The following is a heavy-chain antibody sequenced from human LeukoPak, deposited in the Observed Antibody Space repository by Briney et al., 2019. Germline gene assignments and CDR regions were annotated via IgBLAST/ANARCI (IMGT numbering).Heavy chain of an antibody. CDR1: GFIFNNAW. Sequence: GSLRLSCAASGFIFNNAWMNWVRQAPGKGLEWIGFIYHTGRTYYTPSLKSRVTISLDRSKNHFSLKLSSVTAADTAVYYCARGLRWSGGYSYGLDDAFDIWGQGAVVTVSS. D-gene: IGHD5-18*01. CDR3: ARGLRWSGGYSYGLDDAFDI. CDR2: IYHTGRT. J-gene: IGHJ3*02. V-gene: IGHV4-4*02.